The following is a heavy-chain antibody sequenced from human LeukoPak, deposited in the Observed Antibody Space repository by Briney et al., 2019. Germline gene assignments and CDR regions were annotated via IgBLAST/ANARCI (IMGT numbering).Heavy chain of an antibody. CDR2: IYYSGSS. D-gene: IGHD5-24*01. CDR1: GGSISSSSSY. CDR3: ARHRSGWLQSSFDY. V-gene: IGHV4-39*01. Sequence: SETLSLTCSVSGGSISSSSSYWGWIRQPPGKGLEWIGSIYYSGSSFDNPALKSRVTISVDTSKNQSSLKLSSVTAADTAVHYCARHRSGWLQSSFDYWGQGTLVTVSS. J-gene: IGHJ4*02.